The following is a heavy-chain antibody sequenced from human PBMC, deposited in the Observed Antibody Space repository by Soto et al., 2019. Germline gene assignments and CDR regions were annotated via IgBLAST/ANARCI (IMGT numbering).Heavy chain of an antibody. J-gene: IGHJ5*02. CDR1: EDTFTHYD. D-gene: IGHD2-21*01. CDR3: VRRVASGHRSWFDP. V-gene: IGHV1-8*01. Sequence: QVELVQSGAEVKKPGASVRVSCQASEDTFTHYDLNWVRQATGQGLEWMGWINPNTGNIDYAHKFQGRGTMTRDTSTRTVYMELSSLRSDDTAVYYCVRRVASGHRSWFDPWGQGTLVTVSS. CDR2: INPNTGNI.